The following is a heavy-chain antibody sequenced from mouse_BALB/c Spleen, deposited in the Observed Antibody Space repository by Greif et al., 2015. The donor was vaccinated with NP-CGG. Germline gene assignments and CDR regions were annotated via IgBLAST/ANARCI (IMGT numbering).Heavy chain of an antibody. CDR2: ISNGGGST. D-gene: IGHD2-2*01. Sequence: EVKLMESGGGLVQPGGSLKLSCAASGFTFSSYTMSWVRQTPEKRLEWVAYISNGGGSTYYPDTVKGRFTISRDNAKNTLYLQMSSLKSEDTAMYYCARHSGYDEGDASVYFDYWGQGTTLTVSS. CDR1: GFTFSSYT. CDR3: ARHSGYDEGDASVYFDY. J-gene: IGHJ2*01. V-gene: IGHV5-12-2*01.